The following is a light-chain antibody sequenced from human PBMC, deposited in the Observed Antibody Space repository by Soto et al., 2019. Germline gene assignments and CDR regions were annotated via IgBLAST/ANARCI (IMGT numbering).Light chain of an antibody. CDR2: GAS. CDR1: ETVGSN. V-gene: IGKV3-15*01. J-gene: IGKJ1*01. CDR3: QQYDNWPPWT. Sequence: EIVMAQSPATLSVSLGERATLSCRASETVGSNLAWYQHRPGQAPRLLIYGASTRATGIPAWFSGSGSGTEFTLTISSLQSEDFAVYYCQQYDNWPPWTFGQGTKVEIK.